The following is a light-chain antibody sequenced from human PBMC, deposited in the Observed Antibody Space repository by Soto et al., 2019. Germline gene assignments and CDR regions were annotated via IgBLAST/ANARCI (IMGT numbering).Light chain of an antibody. CDR2: EDT. V-gene: IGLV2-23*01. CDR3: CSYAGTNTVL. Sequence: QSALTQPASVSGSPGQSITISCTATSSNIGNYNLVSWFQQLAGKAPKLMIYEDTKRPSGISYRFSGSKSGNAASLTISGLQAEDEADYYCCSYAGTNTVLFGGGTKLTVL. J-gene: IGLJ2*01. CDR1: SSNIGNYNL.